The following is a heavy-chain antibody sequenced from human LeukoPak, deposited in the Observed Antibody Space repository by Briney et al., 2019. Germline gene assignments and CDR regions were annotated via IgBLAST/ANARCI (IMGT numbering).Heavy chain of an antibody. CDR2: INPNSGGT. Sequence: ASVKVSCKASAYTFTGYYMHWVRQAPGQGLEWMGWINPNSGGTNYAQKFQGRVTMTRDTSISTAYMELSRLRSDDTAVYYCARDLGLRYFDWLKSPYYYYYMDVWGKGTTVTISS. V-gene: IGHV1-2*02. CDR3: ARDLGLRYFDWLKSPYYYYYMDV. J-gene: IGHJ6*03. CDR1: AYTFTGYY. D-gene: IGHD3-9*01.